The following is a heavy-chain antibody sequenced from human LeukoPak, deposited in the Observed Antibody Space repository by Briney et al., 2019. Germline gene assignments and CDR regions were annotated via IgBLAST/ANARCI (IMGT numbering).Heavy chain of an antibody. J-gene: IGHJ4*02. CDR3: ARGDSFGLRVDY. Sequence: PSQTLSLTCTVSGGSISSGGYYWSWIRQHPGKGLEWIGYIYYSGSTYYNPSLKSRVTISVDTSKNQFSLKLSSVTAADTAVYYCARGDSFGLRVDYWGQGTLVTVSS. V-gene: IGHV4-31*03. CDR2: IYYSGST. CDR1: GGSISSGGYY. D-gene: IGHD2-21*02.